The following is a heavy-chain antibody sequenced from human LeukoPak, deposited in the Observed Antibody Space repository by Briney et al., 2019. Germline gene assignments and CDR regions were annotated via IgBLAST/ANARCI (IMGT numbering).Heavy chain of an antibody. Sequence: GGSLRLSCAASGFTFSRYGMSWVRQAPGKGLEWVSAISGSGGSTYYADSVKGRFTISRDNSKNTLYLQMNSLRAEDTAVYHCAKEIYYDSTGPQYWGQGTLVTVSS. CDR3: AKEIYYDSTGPQY. CDR2: ISGSGGST. D-gene: IGHD3-22*01. CDR1: GFTFSRYG. J-gene: IGHJ4*02. V-gene: IGHV3-23*01.